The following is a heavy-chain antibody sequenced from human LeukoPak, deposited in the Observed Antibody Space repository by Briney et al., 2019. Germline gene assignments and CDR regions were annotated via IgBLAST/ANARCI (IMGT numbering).Heavy chain of an antibody. CDR1: GGSISSSSYY. D-gene: IGHD3-10*01. CDR3: ARLYYYGSGSYLSWFDP. CDR2: IYYSGST. Sequence: SETLSLTRTVSGGSISSSSYYWGWIRQPPGKGLEWIGSIYYSGSTYYNPSLKSRVTISVDTSKNQFSLKLSSVTAADTAVYYCARLYYYGSGSYLSWFDPWGQGTLVTVSS. J-gene: IGHJ5*02. V-gene: IGHV4-39*01.